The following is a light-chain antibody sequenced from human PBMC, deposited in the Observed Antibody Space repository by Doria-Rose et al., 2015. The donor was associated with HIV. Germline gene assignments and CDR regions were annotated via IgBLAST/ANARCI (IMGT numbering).Light chain of an antibody. J-gene: IGLJ1*01. Sequence: QSVVTQPPSVSGAPGQRVAISCTGSSSNIGAGFDVNWYQQFPGTAPKLLIHGNTNRPSGVTDRFSGSKSGTSASLTISGLRAEDESDYYCQSYDSSLSVYVFGTGTKVTVL. CDR3: QSYDSSLSVYV. CDR2: GNT. CDR1: SSNIGAGFD. V-gene: IGLV1-40*01.